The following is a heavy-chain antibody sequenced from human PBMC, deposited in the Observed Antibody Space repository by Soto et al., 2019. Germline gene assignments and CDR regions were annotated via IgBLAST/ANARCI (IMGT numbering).Heavy chain of an antibody. CDR1: GGTFSSYT. D-gene: IGHD5-18*01. J-gene: IGHJ4*02. Sequence: QVQLVQSGAEVKKPGSSVKVSCKASGGTFSSYTISWVRQAPGQGLEWMGRIIPILGIANYAQKFQGRVTIXXDTSTGTADMELRSLRSEDTAVYYCARGYGSTSDYWGQGTLVTVSS. CDR2: IIPILGIA. V-gene: IGHV1-69*02. CDR3: ARGYGSTSDY.